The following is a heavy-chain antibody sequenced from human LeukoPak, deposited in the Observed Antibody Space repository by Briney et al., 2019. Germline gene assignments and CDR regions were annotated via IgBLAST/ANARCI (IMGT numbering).Heavy chain of an antibody. D-gene: IGHD2-8*02. Sequence: ASVKVSCKASGYTFTSYDMNSVRQATGQGLEWMGWMNPNSGTTGYAQKFQGRVTMTTNTSISTAYMELSSLRSEDTAVYYCARRTGYYNYMDVWGKGTTVSVSS. V-gene: IGHV1-8*01. CDR1: GYTFTSYD. CDR3: ARRTGYYNYMDV. J-gene: IGHJ6*03. CDR2: MNPNSGTT.